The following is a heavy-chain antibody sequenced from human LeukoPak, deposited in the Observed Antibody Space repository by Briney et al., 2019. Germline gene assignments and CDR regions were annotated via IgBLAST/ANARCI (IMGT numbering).Heavy chain of an antibody. Sequence: SETLSLTCTVSGGSISSSSYYWGWIRQPPGKGLEWIRSIYYTGITYYNPSLKSRVTISVDTSKNQFSLKVSSVTAADTAVYYCARLLLVVVPASGFDCWGQGTLVTVSS. CDR3: ARLLLVVVPASGFDC. CDR1: GGSISSSSYY. CDR2: IYYTGIT. D-gene: IGHD2-2*01. J-gene: IGHJ4*02. V-gene: IGHV4-39*01.